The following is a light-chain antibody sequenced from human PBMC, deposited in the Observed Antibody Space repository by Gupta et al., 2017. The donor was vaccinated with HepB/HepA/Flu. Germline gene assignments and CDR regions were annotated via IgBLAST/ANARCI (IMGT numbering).Light chain of an antibody. V-gene: IGLV1-44*01. Sequence: QSVLTQPPSASGTPGQTVTISCSGSCSNIGSNTVNWYQQLQGTAPKLLIYCNNQRPSGGPDRCSGSKSGTSAALSISGLQSEDEADYYCAAWDDSRNGVVFGGGTKLTVL. CDR3: AAWDDSRNGVV. CDR1: CSNIGSNT. CDR2: CNN. J-gene: IGLJ2*01.